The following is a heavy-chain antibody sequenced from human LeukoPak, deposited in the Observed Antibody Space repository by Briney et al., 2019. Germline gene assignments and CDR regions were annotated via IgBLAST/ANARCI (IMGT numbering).Heavy chain of an antibody. D-gene: IGHD2-2*01. J-gene: IGHJ2*01. CDR2: IYSSGST. Sequence: SEALSLTCTVSGGSISSYYWSWIRQPAGKGLEWIGRIYSSGSTNYNPSLKSRVTMSVDTSKNQFSLKLSSVTAADTAVYYCARGQYHLLYWYFDLWGRGALVTVSS. CDR3: ARGQYHLLYWYFDL. CDR1: GGSISSYY. V-gene: IGHV4-4*07.